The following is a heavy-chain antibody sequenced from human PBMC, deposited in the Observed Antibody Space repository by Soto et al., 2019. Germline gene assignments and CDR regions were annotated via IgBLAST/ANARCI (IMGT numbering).Heavy chain of an antibody. CDR3: TRDQGGSYDSWFDP. Sequence: EVQVVESGGGLVQPGGSLRLSCNFTFSMYSMDWVRQAPGKGPEWVASISSGGAYIKYADSVKGRFTISRDNAKNSVSLQMNSLRVDDTAVYFCTRDQGGSYDSWFDPWGQGTLVTVSS. J-gene: IGHJ5*02. CDR1: FTFSMYS. D-gene: IGHD1-26*01. V-gene: IGHV3-21*01. CDR2: ISSGGAYI.